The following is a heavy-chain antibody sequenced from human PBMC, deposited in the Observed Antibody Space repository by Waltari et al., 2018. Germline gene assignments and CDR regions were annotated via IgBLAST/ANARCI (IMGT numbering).Heavy chain of an antibody. Sequence: EVQLVQSGAEVKKPGATVKISCKASGYTFTDYYMHWVQQAPGTGLEWMGRVDPEDGETIYAEKSQGRVTIIADTSTYTAYMELSSLGSEDTAVYYCATPAIGYCSGGSCPRGDYWGQGTLVNVSS. CDR2: VDPEDGET. V-gene: IGHV1-69-2*01. D-gene: IGHD2-15*01. CDR3: ATPAIGYCSGGSCPRGDY. CDR1: GYTFTDYY. J-gene: IGHJ4*02.